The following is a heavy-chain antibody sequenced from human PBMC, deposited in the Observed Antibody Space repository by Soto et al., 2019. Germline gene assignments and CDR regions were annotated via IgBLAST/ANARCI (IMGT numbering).Heavy chain of an antibody. D-gene: IGHD6-6*01. V-gene: IGHV3-30*18. J-gene: IGHJ4*02. CDR3: AKSGGRDSSSIDY. CDR2: ISYDGSNK. Sequence: QPAGSLRLSCAASGFTFSSYGMHWVRQAPGKGLEWVAVISYDGSNKYYADSVKGRFTISRDNSKNTLYLQMNSLRAEDTAVYDCAKSGGRDSSSIDYGVQGT. CDR1: GFTFSSYG.